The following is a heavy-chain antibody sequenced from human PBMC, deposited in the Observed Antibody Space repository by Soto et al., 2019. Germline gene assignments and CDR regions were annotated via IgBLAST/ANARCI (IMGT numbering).Heavy chain of an antibody. CDR1: GYTFTSYD. CDR2: MNPNSGNT. Sequence: ASVKVSCKASGYTFTSYDINWVRQATGQGLEWMGWMNPNSGNTGYAQKFQGRVTMTRNTSISTAYMELSSLRSEDTAVYYCARGGGQYYDSSGYLKGYYYYGMDVWGQGTTVTVSS. V-gene: IGHV1-8*01. D-gene: IGHD3-22*01. J-gene: IGHJ6*02. CDR3: ARGGGQYYDSSGYLKGYYYYGMDV.